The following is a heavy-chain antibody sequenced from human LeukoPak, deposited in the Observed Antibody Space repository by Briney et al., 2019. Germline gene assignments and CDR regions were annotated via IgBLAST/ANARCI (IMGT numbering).Heavy chain of an antibody. Sequence: SQTLSLTCAISGDSVSTNNAGWNWIRQSPSRGLEWLGRTYYSSIWYSHYALSMKSRITINPDTSKNQFSLRLNSVTPEDTAVYYCSRGWLQQGFDYWGQGTLVTVSS. J-gene: IGHJ4*02. CDR2: TYYSSIWYS. CDR1: GDSVSTNNAG. CDR3: SRGWLQQGFDY. V-gene: IGHV6-1*01. D-gene: IGHD5-24*01.